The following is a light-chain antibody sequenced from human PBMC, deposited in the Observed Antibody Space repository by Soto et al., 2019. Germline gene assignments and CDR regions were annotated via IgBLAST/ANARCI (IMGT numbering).Light chain of an antibody. CDR1: SSDVGRYNL. J-gene: IGLJ3*02. CDR2: EGS. Sequence: QSALTQAASVSGSPGQSITISCAGTSSDVGRYNLVSWFQQHPGKAPKLMIYEGSKRPSGVSNRFSGSKSGNTASLTISGLQAEDEADYYCCSYAASTTWVFGGGTKLTVL. V-gene: IGLV2-23*01. CDR3: CSYAASTTWV.